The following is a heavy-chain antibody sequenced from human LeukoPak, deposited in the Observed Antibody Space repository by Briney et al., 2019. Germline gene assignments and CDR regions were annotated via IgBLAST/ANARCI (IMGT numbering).Heavy chain of an antibody. CDR2: RKRKADGGTA. Sequence: PGGSLRLSCAASGFTFNNAWMSWVRQVPGKGLEWVGHRKRKADGGTADYAAPVKGRFTISRDDSKNTLYLQMNSLRAEDTAVYYCARDRYSGSYYEDDAFDIWGQGTMVTVSS. CDR3: ARDRYSGSYYEDDAFDI. CDR1: GFTFNNAW. V-gene: IGHV3-15*01. D-gene: IGHD1-26*01. J-gene: IGHJ3*02.